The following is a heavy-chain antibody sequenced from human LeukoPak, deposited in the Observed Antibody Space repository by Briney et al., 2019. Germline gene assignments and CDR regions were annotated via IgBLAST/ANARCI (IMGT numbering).Heavy chain of an antibody. Sequence: ASVKVSCKASGYTSTNYGISWVRQAPGQGLEWMGWISINRGNTNYAQKFQGRVSMTTDTSTSTAYMEPRGLRSDDTAMYYCARDVGITVADSFDPWGQGTLVTVPS. CDR3: ARDVGITVADSFDP. CDR1: GYTSTNYG. CDR2: ISINRGNT. D-gene: IGHD6-19*01. J-gene: IGHJ5*02. V-gene: IGHV1-18*01.